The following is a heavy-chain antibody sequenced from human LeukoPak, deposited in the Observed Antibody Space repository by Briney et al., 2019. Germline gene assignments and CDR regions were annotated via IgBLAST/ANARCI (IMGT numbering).Heavy chain of an antibody. CDR3: ARDVAYSSSWYSAGVNIDY. Sequence: ASVKVSCKASGYTFTAYYIHWVRQAPGQGLEWMGWINPNSGGTNYAQKFQGRVTMTRDTSISTAYMELSRLRSDDTAVYYCARDVAYSSSWYSAGVNIDYWGQGTLVTVSS. CDR1: GYTFTAYY. CDR2: INPNSGGT. D-gene: IGHD6-13*01. V-gene: IGHV1-2*02. J-gene: IGHJ4*02.